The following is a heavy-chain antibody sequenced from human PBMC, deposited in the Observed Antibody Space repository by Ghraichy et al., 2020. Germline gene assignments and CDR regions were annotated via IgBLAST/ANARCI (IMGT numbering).Heavy chain of an antibody. Sequence: GESLNISCVASGFIFGHYGMHWVRQAPGKGLEWVSFIRYDGNIKYYEDSVKGRFIISRDNSKNTLYLQIASLNAEDTAVYYCAREPYYGPGNYYKGTDDWGQGTLVTVSS. D-gene: IGHD3-10*01. CDR3: AREPYYGPGNYYKGTDD. CDR1: GFIFGHYG. CDR2: IRYDGNIK. J-gene: IGHJ4*02. V-gene: IGHV3-30*02.